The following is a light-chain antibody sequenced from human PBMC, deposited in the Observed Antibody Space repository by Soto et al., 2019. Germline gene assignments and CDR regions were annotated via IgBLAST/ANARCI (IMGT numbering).Light chain of an antibody. V-gene: IGLV2-14*01. CDR1: SSDVGGYNY. CDR2: DVS. J-gene: IGLJ2*01. CDR3: SSYISSSTVV. Sequence: QSALTQPASVSGSPGQSITISCTGTSSDVGGYNYVSWYQQHPGKAPKLMIYDVSNRPSVVSNRFSGSKSGNTASLTISGLQSEDEADYYCSSYISSSTVVFGGGTKLTVL.